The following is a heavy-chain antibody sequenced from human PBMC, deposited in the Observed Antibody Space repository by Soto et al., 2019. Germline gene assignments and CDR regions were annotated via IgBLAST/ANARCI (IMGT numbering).Heavy chain of an antibody. J-gene: IGHJ5*02. D-gene: IGHD6-13*01. CDR1: GFTFSSYS. CDR3: ARQPERIAQIGWFDP. CDR2: ISSSSSTI. V-gene: IGHV3-48*01. Sequence: EVQLVESGGGLVQPGGSLRLSCAASGFTFSSYSMNWVRQAPGKGLEWVSYISSSSSTIYYADSVKGRLTISRDNAKTSLYLQMNSLRAEETAVYYCARQPERIAQIGWFDPWGQGTLVTVSS.